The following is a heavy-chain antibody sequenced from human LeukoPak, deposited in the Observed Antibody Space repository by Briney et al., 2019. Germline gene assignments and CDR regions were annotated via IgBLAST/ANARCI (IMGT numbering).Heavy chain of an antibody. CDR2: INTNTGNP. CDR1: GYTFTSYA. J-gene: IGHJ3*02. Sequence: ASVKVSCKASGYTFTSYAMNWVRQAPGQGLEWMGWINTNTGNPTYAQGFTGRIVFSLDTSVSTAYLQISSLKAEDTAVYYCARGRGHYDSSDYYYEGDAFDIWGQGTMVTVSS. D-gene: IGHD3-22*01. CDR3: ARGRGHYDSSDYYYEGDAFDI. V-gene: IGHV7-4-1*02.